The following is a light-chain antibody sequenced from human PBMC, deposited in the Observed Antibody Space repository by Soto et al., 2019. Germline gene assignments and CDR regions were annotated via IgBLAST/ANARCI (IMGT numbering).Light chain of an antibody. CDR2: AAS. V-gene: IGKV1-27*01. J-gene: IGKJ4*01. CDR3: QQSYSNILS. Sequence: DIQMTQSPSSLSASVGDSVTITCRASQGINNYLAWFQQKPGKVPVLLIYAASTLKPGVPSRFSGSGAGADFSLTISSLQPEDFATYYCQQSYSNILSFGGGTRVEL. CDR1: QGINNY.